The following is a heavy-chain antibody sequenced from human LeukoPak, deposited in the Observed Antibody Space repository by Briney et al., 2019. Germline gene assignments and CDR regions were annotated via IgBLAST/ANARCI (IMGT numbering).Heavy chain of an antibody. J-gene: IGHJ6*03. Sequence: PGGSLRLSCAASGFTFSSYSMNWVRQAPGKGLEWVSSISSSSSYIYYEDSVKGRFTISRDNAKNSLYLQMNSLRVEDTAVYYCARGGTRAYYYYMDVWGKGATVTVSS. CDR3: ARGGTRAYYYYMDV. V-gene: IGHV3-21*01. CDR1: GFTFSSYS. CDR2: ISSSSSYI.